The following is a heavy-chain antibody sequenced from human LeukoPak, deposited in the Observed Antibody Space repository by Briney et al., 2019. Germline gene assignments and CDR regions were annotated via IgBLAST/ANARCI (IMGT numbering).Heavy chain of an antibody. V-gene: IGHV3-33*01. CDR3: ARGRLYSSDAFDI. CDR1: GFTFSGYG. Sequence: GGSLRLSCAASGFTFSGYGMHWVRQAPGKGLEWVAVIWYDGSNKYYADSVKGRFTISRDNSKNTLYLQMNSLRAEDTAVYYCARGRLYSSDAFDIWGQGTMVTVSS. J-gene: IGHJ3*02. CDR2: IWYDGSNK. D-gene: IGHD6-13*01.